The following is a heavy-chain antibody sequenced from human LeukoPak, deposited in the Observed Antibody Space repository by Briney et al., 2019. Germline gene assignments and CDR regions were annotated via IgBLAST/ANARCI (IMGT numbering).Heavy chain of an antibody. CDR3: AKAYSSSWYYPDAFDI. V-gene: IGHV3-23*01. Sequence: PGGSLRLSCAASGFTFSSFAISWVRQAPGKGLESVSLISGAGGSTYYADSVKGRFTISRDNSKNTLYLQMNSLRAEDTAVYYCAKAYSSSWYYPDAFDIWGQGTMVTVSS. D-gene: IGHD6-13*01. CDR1: GFTFSSFA. J-gene: IGHJ3*02. CDR2: ISGAGGST.